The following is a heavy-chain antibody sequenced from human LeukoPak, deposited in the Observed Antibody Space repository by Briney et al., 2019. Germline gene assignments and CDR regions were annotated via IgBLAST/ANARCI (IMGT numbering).Heavy chain of an antibody. D-gene: IGHD3-22*01. CDR2: IYSGGST. J-gene: IGHJ5*02. V-gene: IGHV3-53*01. CDR1: GFTVSSNY. CDR3: ARDLGQYYDTSDNWFDP. Sequence: GGSLRLSCAASGFTVSSNYMSWVRQAPGKGLEWVSVIYSGGSTYYADSVKGRFTISRDNAKNSLYLQMNSLRAEDTAVYYCARDLGQYYDTSDNWFDPWGQGTLVTVSS.